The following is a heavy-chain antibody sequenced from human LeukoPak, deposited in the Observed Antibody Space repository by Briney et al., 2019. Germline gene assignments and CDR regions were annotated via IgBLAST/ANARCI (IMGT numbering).Heavy chain of an antibody. V-gene: IGHV3-49*05. CDR1: GFTFGDYA. CDR3: TRDPGDFWSGYSDY. Sequence: KPGRSLRLSCTASGFTFGDYAMSWFRQAPGKGLEWVGFIRSKAYGGTTEYAASVKGRFTIPRDDSKSIAYLQMNSLKTEDTAVYYCTRDPGDFWSGYSDYWGQGTLVTVSS. J-gene: IGHJ4*02. CDR2: IRSKAYGGTT. D-gene: IGHD3-3*01.